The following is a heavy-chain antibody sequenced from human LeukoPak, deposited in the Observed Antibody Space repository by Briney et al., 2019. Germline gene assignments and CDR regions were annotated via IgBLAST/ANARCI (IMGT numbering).Heavy chain of an antibody. Sequence: GGSLRLSCAASGFTFSSYSMNWVRQAPGKGLEWVSYISSSSSTIYYADSVKGRFTISRDNAKNSLYLQMNSLRAEDTAVYYCAGDSDGWYWAFDFWGQGTPVTVSS. V-gene: IGHV3-48*01. CDR1: GFTFSSYS. J-gene: IGHJ4*02. D-gene: IGHD6-19*01. CDR3: AGDSDGWYWAFDF. CDR2: ISSSSSTI.